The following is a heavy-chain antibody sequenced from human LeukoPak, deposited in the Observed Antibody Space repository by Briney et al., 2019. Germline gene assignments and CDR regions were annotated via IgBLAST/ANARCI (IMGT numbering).Heavy chain of an antibody. CDR1: GFTFSSYA. V-gene: IGHV3-30-3*01. J-gene: IGHJ4*02. CDR2: ISYGGSNK. D-gene: IGHD3-16*02. CDR3: ARPYYVWGSYRYKGTEYYFDY. Sequence: GRSLRLSCAASGFTFSSYAMHWVRQAPGKGLEWVAVISYGGSNKYYADSVKGRFTISRDNSKNTLYLQMNSLRAEDTAVYYCARPYYVWGSYRYKGTEYYFDYWGQGTLVTVSS.